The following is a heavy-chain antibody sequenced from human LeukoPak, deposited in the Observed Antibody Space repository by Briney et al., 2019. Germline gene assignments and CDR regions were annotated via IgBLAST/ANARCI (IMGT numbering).Heavy chain of an antibody. CDR2: ISGSGGST. Sequence: AGGSLRLSCVASGFTFSNYAMSWVRQAPGKGLEWVSAISGSGGSTYYADSVKGRFTISRDNSKNTLYLQMNSLRAEDTAVYYCAKDERVCYSRLWGQGTMVTVSS. J-gene: IGHJ3*01. D-gene: IGHD2-8*01. V-gene: IGHV3-23*01. CDR3: AKDERVCYSRL. CDR1: GFTFSNYA.